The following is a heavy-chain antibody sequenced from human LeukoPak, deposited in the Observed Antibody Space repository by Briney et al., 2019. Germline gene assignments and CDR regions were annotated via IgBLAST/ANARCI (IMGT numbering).Heavy chain of an antibody. CDR1: GYSFTSYW. J-gene: IGHJ4*02. V-gene: IGHV5-51*01. CDR3: ARHLAVADDTYYFDY. Sequence: GESLQISCKGSGYSFTSYWIGWVRQMPGKGLEWMGIIYPGDSDTRYSPSFQGQVTISADKSISTAYLQWSSLKASDTAMYYCARHLAVADDTYYFDYWGQGTLVTVSS. CDR2: IYPGDSDT. D-gene: IGHD6-19*01.